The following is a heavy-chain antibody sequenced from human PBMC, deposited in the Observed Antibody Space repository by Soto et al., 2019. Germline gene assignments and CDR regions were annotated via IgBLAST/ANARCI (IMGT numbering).Heavy chain of an antibody. D-gene: IGHD3-22*01. Sequence: GGSRSIYKVHWVRQAPGKGLEWVSFISYDGSRTYYADSVKGRFTISRDNSKNTVFLQMDSLRAEDTAVYYCAKNLLEEPADYYDTKADALDTWGQGTMVTVSS. J-gene: IGHJ3*02. CDR3: AKNLLEEPADYYDTKADALDT. CDR2: ISYDGSRT. CDR1: GGSRSIYK. V-gene: IGHV3-33*06.